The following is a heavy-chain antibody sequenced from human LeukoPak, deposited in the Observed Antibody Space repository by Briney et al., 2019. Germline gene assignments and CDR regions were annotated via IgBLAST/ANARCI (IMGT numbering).Heavy chain of an antibody. Sequence: PGGSLRLSCAASGFTFSSYAMSWVRQAPGKGLEWVSAISGSGGSTYYADSVKGRFTLSRDNSKNTLYLQMNSLRAEDTAVYYCAKANTIFGVVTLTATFYFDYWGQGTLVTVSS. J-gene: IGHJ4*02. CDR1: GFTFSSYA. CDR3: AKANTIFGVVTLTATFYFDY. CDR2: ISGSGGST. V-gene: IGHV3-23*01. D-gene: IGHD3-3*01.